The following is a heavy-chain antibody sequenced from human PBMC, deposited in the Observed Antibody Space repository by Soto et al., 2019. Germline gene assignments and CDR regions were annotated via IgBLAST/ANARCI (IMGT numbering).Heavy chain of an antibody. D-gene: IGHD3-3*02. CDR2: IFYLGSS. Sequence: SETLSLTCTVSGDSIISSDFYWGWVRQPPGKGLEWIGSIFYLGSSYYNPSLRSRVTMSVDTSKNQFSLRLRSVTAADTALYFCARHSLALRKNNWFDPWGQGIMVTVSS. J-gene: IGHJ5*02. CDR1: GDSIISSDFY. CDR3: ARHSLALRKNNWFDP. V-gene: IGHV4-39*01.